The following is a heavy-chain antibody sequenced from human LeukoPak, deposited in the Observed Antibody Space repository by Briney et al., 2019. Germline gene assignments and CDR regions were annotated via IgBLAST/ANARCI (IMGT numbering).Heavy chain of an antibody. CDR2: ISSSSSYI. CDR1: GFTFSSYS. Sequence: KAGGSLRLSCAASGFTFSSYSMNWVRQAPGKGLEWVSSISSSSSYIYYADSVKGRFTISRDNAKNSLYLQMNSLRAEDTAVYYCARVSQDIVVVPAAPTDYWGQGTLVTVSS. V-gene: IGHV3-21*01. CDR3: ARVSQDIVVVPAAPTDY. J-gene: IGHJ4*02. D-gene: IGHD2-2*01.